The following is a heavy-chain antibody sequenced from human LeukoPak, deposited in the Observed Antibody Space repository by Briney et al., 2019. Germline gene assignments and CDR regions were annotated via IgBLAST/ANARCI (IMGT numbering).Heavy chain of an antibody. V-gene: IGHV4-59*08. CDR1: GGSISGYY. J-gene: IGHJ4*02. CDR3: ARHGRRQLVPYDY. Sequence: SETLSVTCTVSGGSISGYYWSWIRQPPGKGLEWIGYIYYSGSTNYNPSLKSRITMSVDTSKNQFSLSLSSVTASDPAVYYCARHGRRQLVPYDYWGQGTLVTVSS. D-gene: IGHD6-13*01. CDR2: IYYSGST.